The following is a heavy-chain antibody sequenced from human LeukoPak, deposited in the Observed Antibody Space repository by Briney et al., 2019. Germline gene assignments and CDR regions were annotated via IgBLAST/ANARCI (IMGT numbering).Heavy chain of an antibody. Sequence: ASVKVSCKASGYTFTGYYIHWVRQAPGQGLEWMGWINPNSGGTNYAQKFQGRVTMTRDTSITTAYMELSRLTSDDTAGFYCARGGSAAAEYWGQGTLVTVSS. J-gene: IGHJ4*02. CDR1: GYTFTGYY. CDR3: ARGGSAAAEY. V-gene: IGHV1-2*02. CDR2: INPNSGGT. D-gene: IGHD6-25*01.